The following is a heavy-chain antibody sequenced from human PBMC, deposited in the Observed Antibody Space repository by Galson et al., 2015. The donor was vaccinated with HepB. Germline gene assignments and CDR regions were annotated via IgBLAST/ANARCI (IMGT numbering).Heavy chain of an antibody. CDR1: GYTFTGYY. Sequence: SVKVSCKASGYTFTGYYLHWVRQAPGQGLEWMGWINPNSGGTNYAKKFQGRVTMTRDTSISTAYVELSRLRSDDTADYYCARDLTLEYCSGTTCPNWFDPWGQGTLVTVSS. CDR3: ARDLTLEYCSGTTCPNWFDP. CDR2: INPNSGGT. V-gene: IGHV1-2*02. J-gene: IGHJ5*02. D-gene: IGHD2-2*01.